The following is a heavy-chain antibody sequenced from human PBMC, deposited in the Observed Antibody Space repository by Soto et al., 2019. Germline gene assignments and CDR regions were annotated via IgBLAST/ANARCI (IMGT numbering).Heavy chain of an antibody. CDR1: GVSIRSYY. V-gene: IGHV4-59*08. CDR2: IYYSGST. CDR3: ARLRRYYDSSGYSGGAFDI. J-gene: IGHJ3*02. Sequence: SETLSLTCTVSGVSIRSYYWSWIRQPAGKGLEWIGYIYYSGSTNYNPSLKSRVTISVDTSKNQFSLKLSSVTAADTAVYYCARLRRYYDSSGYSGGAFDIWGQGTMVTVS. D-gene: IGHD3-22*01.